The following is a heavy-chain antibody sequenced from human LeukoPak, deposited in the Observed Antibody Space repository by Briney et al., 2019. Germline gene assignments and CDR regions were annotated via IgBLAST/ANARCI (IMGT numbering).Heavy chain of an antibody. CDR1: GGSVSGSSYY. CDR2: IYYSGST. V-gene: IGHV4-39*07. D-gene: IGHD3-10*01. CDR3: ARGFDGMDV. Sequence: SETLSLTCTVSGGSVSGSSYYWGWIRQPPGKGLEWIGSIYYSGSTYYNPSPKSRVTISVDTSKNQFSLKLNSVTAADTAVYYCARGFDGMDVWGQGTTVTVSS. J-gene: IGHJ6*02.